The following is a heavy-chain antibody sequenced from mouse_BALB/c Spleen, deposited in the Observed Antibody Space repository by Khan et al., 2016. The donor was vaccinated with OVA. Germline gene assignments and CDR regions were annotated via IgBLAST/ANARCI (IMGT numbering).Heavy chain of an antibody. CDR3: TRKDYYDYDPFPY. Sequence: EVQLQESGPGLVKPSQSLSLTCTVTGYPITSEYTWNWIRQFPGNKLEWMGFIGYSGNTRYNPPLKSRISITRDTSKNQFFLQLNSVTSEDTATYYCTRKDYYDYDPFPYWGQGTLVTVSA. D-gene: IGHD2-4*01. V-gene: IGHV3-2*02. J-gene: IGHJ3*01. CDR2: IGYSGNT. CDR1: GYPITSEYT.